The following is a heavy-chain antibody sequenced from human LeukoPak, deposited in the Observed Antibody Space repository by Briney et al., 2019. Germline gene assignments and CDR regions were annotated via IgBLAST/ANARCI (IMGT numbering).Heavy chain of an antibody. CDR1: GGSISSHY. V-gene: IGHV4-59*11. D-gene: IGHD6-6*01. Sequence: PSETLSLTCTVSGGSISSHYWSWIRQPPGKGLEWIGYIYYSGSTNYNPSLKSRVTISVDTSKNQFSLKLSSVTAADTAVYYCAREYSTSLSSRYYYYYMDVWGKGTTVTVSS. CDR3: AREYSTSLSSRYYYYYMDV. CDR2: IYYSGST. J-gene: IGHJ6*03.